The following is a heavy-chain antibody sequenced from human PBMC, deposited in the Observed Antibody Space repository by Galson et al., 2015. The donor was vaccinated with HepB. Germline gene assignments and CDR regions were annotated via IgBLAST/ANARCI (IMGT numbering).Heavy chain of an antibody. CDR2: IDPSDSYS. D-gene: IGHD6-6*01. V-gene: IGHV5-10-1*01. J-gene: IGHJ6*02. CDR1: GYSFTSYW. CDR3: ARHLGGGSASAYYGMDV. Sequence: QSGAEVKKPGESLRISCKGSGYSFTSYWISWVRQMPGKGLEWMGRIDPSDSYSNYSPSFQGHVSISADKSTSTAHLQWSSLKATDNAMDYCARHLGGGSASAYYGMDVWGQGTTVTVSS.